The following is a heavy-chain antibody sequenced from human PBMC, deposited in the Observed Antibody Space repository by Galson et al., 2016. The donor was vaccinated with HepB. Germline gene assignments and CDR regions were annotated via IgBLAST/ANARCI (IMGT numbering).Heavy chain of an antibody. J-gene: IGHJ4*02. CDR1: GFTFTVYW. D-gene: IGHD2-15*01. CDR3: VSGYDAHAYGY. CDR2: INLDGSTT. Sequence: SLRLSCAASGFTFTVYWMYWVRQAPGKGLVWVSHINLDGSTTTYADSVKGRFTISRDNARNALDLQMDSLRAEDTAVYYCVSGYDAHAYGYWGQGTPVTVSS. V-gene: IGHV3-74*01.